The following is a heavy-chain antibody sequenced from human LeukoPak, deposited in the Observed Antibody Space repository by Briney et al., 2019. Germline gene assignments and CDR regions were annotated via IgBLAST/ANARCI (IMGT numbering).Heavy chain of an antibody. CDR3: ARDRITGIFDY. CDR2: IYYSGST. V-gene: IGHV4-59*01. Sequence: SETLSLTCTVSGGSISSYYWSWIRQPPGKGLEWTGYIYYSGSTNYNPSLKSRVTISVDTSKNQFSLKLSSVTAADTAVYYCARDRITGIFDYWGQGTLVTVSS. J-gene: IGHJ4*02. D-gene: IGHD1-20*01. CDR1: GGSISSYY.